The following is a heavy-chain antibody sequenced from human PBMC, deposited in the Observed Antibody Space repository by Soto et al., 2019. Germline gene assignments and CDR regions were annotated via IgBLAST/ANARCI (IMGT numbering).Heavy chain of an antibody. CDR1: GFTFSSYG. J-gene: IGHJ6*02. D-gene: IGHD1-26*01. CDR3: ARDLRELLPAPYYYGMDV. Sequence: PGGSLRLSCAASGFTFSSYGMHWVRQAPGKGLEWVAVIWYDGSNKYYADSVKGRFTISRDNSKNTLYLQMNSLRAEDTAVYYCARDLRELLPAPYYYGMDVWGQGTTVTVSS. CDR2: IWYDGSNK. V-gene: IGHV3-33*01.